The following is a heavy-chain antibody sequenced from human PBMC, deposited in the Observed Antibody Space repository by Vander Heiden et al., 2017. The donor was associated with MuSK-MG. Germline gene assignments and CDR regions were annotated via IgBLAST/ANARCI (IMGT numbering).Heavy chain of an antibody. D-gene: IGHD3-10*01. CDR2: INHSGST. CDR3: ARGVLLWFGGFDP. Sequence: QVQLQQWGAGLLKPSETLSLTCAVYGGSFSGYYWSWIRQPPGKGLEWIGEINHSGSTNYNPSLKSRVTISVDTSKNQFSLKLSSVTAADTAVYYCARGVLLWFGGFDPWGQGTLVTVSS. V-gene: IGHV4-34*01. CDR1: GGSFSGYY. J-gene: IGHJ5*02.